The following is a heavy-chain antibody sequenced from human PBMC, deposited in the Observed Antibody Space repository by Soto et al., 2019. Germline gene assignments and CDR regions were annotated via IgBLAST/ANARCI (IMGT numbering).Heavy chain of an antibody. Sequence: GGSLRLSCAASGFTFHNYWMSWVRQAPGKGLEWVANIKEDGSEKYYVDSVKGRFTISRDNAKISLYLQMNSLGAEDTAVYFCARLPRGEVNNFDYWGQGTLVTVSS. CDR2: IKEDGSEK. V-gene: IGHV3-7*01. J-gene: IGHJ4*02. D-gene: IGHD3-3*01. CDR3: ARLPRGEVNNFDY. CDR1: GFTFHNYW.